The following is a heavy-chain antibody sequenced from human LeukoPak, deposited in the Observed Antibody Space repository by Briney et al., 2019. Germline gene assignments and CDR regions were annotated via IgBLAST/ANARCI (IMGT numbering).Heavy chain of an antibody. D-gene: IGHD4-17*01. J-gene: IGHJ4*02. CDR2: IYHSGST. Sequence: SETLSLTCADSGYSISSGYYWGWIRQPPGKGLEWIGSIYHSGSTYYNPSLKSRVTISVDTSKNQFSLKLSSVTAADTAVYYCARNPHPYGDYVDYWGQGTLVTVSS. V-gene: IGHV4-38-2*01. CDR1: GYSISSGYY. CDR3: ARNPHPYGDYVDY.